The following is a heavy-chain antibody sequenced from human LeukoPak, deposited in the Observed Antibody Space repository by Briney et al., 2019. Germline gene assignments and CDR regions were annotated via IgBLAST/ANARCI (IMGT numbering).Heavy chain of an antibody. CDR2: IKQDGSEK. V-gene: IGHV3-7*01. CDR1: GITFGTYA. J-gene: IGHJ5*02. CDR3: ARGHYDFWSGQVFDP. Sequence: GGSLRLSCAASGITFGTYAMSWVRQAPGKGPEWVANIKQDGSEKYYVDSVKGRFTISRDNAKNSLYLQMNSLRAEDTAVYYCARGHYDFWSGQVFDPWGQGTLVTVSS. D-gene: IGHD3-3*01.